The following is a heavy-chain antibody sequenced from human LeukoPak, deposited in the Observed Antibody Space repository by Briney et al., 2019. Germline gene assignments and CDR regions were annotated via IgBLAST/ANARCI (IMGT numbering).Heavy chain of an antibody. CDR1: GGTFSSYA. Sequence: ASVEVSCKASGGTFSSYAISWVRQAPGQGLEWMGGIIPIFGTANYAQKFQGRVTITADESTSTAYMELSSLRSEDTAVYYCARYPPGGDTLYFGYWGQGTLVTVSS. CDR2: IIPIFGTA. D-gene: IGHD2-2*02. J-gene: IGHJ4*02. V-gene: IGHV1-69*13. CDR3: ARYPPGGDTLYFGY.